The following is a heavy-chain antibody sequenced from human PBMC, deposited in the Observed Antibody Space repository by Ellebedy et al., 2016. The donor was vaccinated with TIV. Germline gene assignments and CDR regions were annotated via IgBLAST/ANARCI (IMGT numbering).Heavy chain of an antibody. J-gene: IGHJ4*02. CDR3: ARAPGSGSR. Sequence: GGSLRLSXAASGFTFSSYTMNWVRQAPGKGLEWVGRIRSKLRSYTTEYAASVKGRFTISRDDSKNSLYLQMNSLKTEDTAVYYCARAPGSGSRWGQGTLVTVSS. CDR1: GFTFSSYT. V-gene: IGHV3-72*01. CDR2: IRSKLRSYTT. D-gene: IGHD3-10*01.